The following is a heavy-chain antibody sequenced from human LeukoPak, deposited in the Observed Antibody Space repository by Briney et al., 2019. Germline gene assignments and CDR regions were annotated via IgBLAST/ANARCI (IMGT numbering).Heavy chain of an antibody. CDR2: IIPIFGTA. V-gene: IGHV1-69*13. Sequence: ASVKVSCKASGGTFSSYAISWVRQAPGQGLEWMGGIIPIFGTANYAQKFQGRVTITADESTSTAYMELSSLRSEDTAVYYCARVTRADIEVVPAAIEAYYYYYMDVWGKGTTVTVSS. D-gene: IGHD2-2*02. CDR3: ARVTRADIEVVPAAIEAYYYYYMDV. CDR1: GGTFSSYA. J-gene: IGHJ6*03.